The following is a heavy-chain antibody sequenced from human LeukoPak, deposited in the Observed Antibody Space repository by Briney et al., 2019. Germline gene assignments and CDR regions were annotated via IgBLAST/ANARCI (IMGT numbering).Heavy chain of an antibody. D-gene: IGHD3-22*01. Sequence: ASVTVSFKASVYTFTCYYMHWVRQAPGQGLEWMGWINPNSGGTNYAQKFQGRVTMTRDTSISTAYMELSRLRSDDTAVYYCAVYSSGYLGSDYWGQGTLVTVSS. CDR2: INPNSGGT. V-gene: IGHV1-2*02. CDR3: AVYSSGYLGSDY. J-gene: IGHJ4*02. CDR1: VYTFTCYY.